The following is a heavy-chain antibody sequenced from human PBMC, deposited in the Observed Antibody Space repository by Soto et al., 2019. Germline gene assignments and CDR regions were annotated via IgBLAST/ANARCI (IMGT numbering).Heavy chain of an antibody. CDR2: IYYSGST. CDR3: ARDFGGYSGYDSFFDY. V-gene: IGHV4-30-4*01. Sequence: SETLSLTCTVSGGSISSGDYYWSWIRQPPXKGLEWIGCIYYSGSTYYNPSLKSRVTISVDTSKNQFSLKLSSVTAADTAVYYCARDFGGYSGYDSFFDYWGQGTLVTVSS. J-gene: IGHJ4*02. D-gene: IGHD5-12*01. CDR1: GGSISSGDYY.